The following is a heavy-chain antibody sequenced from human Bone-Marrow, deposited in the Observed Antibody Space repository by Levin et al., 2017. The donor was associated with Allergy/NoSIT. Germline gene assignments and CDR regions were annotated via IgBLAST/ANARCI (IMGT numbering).Heavy chain of an antibody. CDR1: GFTVNSNY. CDR2: LYSGGHT. V-gene: IGHV3-66*01. CDR3: ARDGPRASYYYYGMDV. J-gene: IGHJ6*02. Sequence: GESLKISCAASGFTVNSNYMSWVRQAPGKGLEWVSVLYSGGHTYYGDSVKGRFTISRDSSKNILYLQMNSLRAEDTAVYYCARDGPRASYYYYGMDVWGQGTTVTVSS.